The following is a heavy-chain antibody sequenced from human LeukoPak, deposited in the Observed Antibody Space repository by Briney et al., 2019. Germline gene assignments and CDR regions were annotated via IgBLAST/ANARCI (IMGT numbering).Heavy chain of an antibody. V-gene: IGHV1-69*13. J-gene: IGHJ4*02. D-gene: IGHD1-26*01. CDR3: ARSGELRSDHFDY. CDR1: GGTFSSYA. CDR2: IIPIFGTA. Sequence: ASVKVSCKASGGTFSSYAISWVRQAPGQGLEWMGGIIPIFGTANYAQKFQGRVTITADESTSTAYMELSSLRSEDTAVYYCARSGELRSDHFDYWGQGTLVTVSS.